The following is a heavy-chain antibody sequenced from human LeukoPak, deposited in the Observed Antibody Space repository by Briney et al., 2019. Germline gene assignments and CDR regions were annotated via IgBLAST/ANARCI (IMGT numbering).Heavy chain of an antibody. V-gene: IGHV1-18*01. CDR2: ISAYNGNT. CDR1: GYTFTSYG. D-gene: IGHD1-26*01. Sequence: ASVKVSCTASGYTFTSYGISWVRQAPGQGREWMGWISAYNGNTNYAQKLQGRVTMTTDTFTSTAYMELRSLTSDDTAVYYCARARHVGSSTDAFDIWGQGTMVTVSS. CDR3: ARARHVGSSTDAFDI. J-gene: IGHJ3*02.